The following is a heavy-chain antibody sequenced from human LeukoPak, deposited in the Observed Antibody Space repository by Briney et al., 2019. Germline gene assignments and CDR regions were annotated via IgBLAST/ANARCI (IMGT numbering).Heavy chain of an antibody. CDR2: IYYSGST. D-gene: IGHD3-10*01. Sequence: SETLSLTCTVSGGSISSYYWSWIRQPPGKGLEWIGYIYYSGSTNYNPSLKRRVTISVDTSKNQFSLKLSSVTAADTAVYYCAGGLLWFGELSPNFDYWGQGTLVTVSS. J-gene: IGHJ4*02. CDR3: AGGLLWFGELSPNFDY. V-gene: IGHV4-59*08. CDR1: GGSISSYY.